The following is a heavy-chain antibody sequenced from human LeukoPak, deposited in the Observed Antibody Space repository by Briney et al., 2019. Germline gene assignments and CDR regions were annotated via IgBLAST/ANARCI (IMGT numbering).Heavy chain of an antibody. CDR1: GGSISSYY. Sequence: SETLSLTCTVSGGSISSYYWSWIRQPPGRGLEWIGYIYYSGSTNYNPSLKSRVTISVDTSKNQFSLKLSSVTAADTAVYYCARVIRYYYDSSSFYQYLDFWGQGTLVTVSS. J-gene: IGHJ4*01. D-gene: IGHD3-22*01. CDR3: ARVIRYYYDSSSFYQYLDF. CDR2: IYYSGST. V-gene: IGHV4-59*01.